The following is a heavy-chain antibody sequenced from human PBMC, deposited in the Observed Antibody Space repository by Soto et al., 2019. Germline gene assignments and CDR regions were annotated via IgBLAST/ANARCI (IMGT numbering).Heavy chain of an antibody. CDR3: AKDRRAGGNYGFYSDF. Sequence: EVQLLESGGGLVQPGGSLRLSCAASGFTFSSYGMTWVRQAPGKGLEWVSFSSATGAGRYYADSVKGRFTISRDKSKNTLYLQMTSPRAADTAVYYCAKDRRAGGNYGFYSDFWGQGALVIVSS. D-gene: IGHD3-10*01. CDR1: GFTFSSYG. V-gene: IGHV3-23*01. CDR2: SSATGAGR. J-gene: IGHJ4*02.